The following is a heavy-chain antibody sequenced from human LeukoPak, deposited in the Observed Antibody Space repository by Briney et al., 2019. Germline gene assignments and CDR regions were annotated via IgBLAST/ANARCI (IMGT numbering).Heavy chain of an antibody. CDR2: IYWDDDK. CDR1: GFSLSTSGVG. Sequence: GSGPTLVKPTQTLTLTCTFSGFSLSTSGVGVGWFRQPPGKALEWLALIYWDDDKRYRPTLKSRLTITKDTSKNQVVLRMTNMDPVDTATYYCAHRRPNYYDSSGYYDYFDYWGQGTLVTVSS. V-gene: IGHV2-5*02. J-gene: IGHJ4*02. CDR3: AHRRPNYYDSSGYYDYFDY. D-gene: IGHD3-22*01.